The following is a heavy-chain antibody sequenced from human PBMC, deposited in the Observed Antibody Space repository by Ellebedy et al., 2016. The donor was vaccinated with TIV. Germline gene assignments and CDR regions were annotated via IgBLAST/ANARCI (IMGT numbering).Heavy chain of an antibody. CDR1: GFTFSDYY. J-gene: IGHJ4*02. Sequence: GGSLRLSXAASGFTFSDYYMSWIRQAPGKGLEWVSYISSSSSYTNYADSVKGRFTVSRDNGQNTLYLELNSLRVEDTAVYYCARGPATGLYYLDNWGQGTRVTVSS. CDR2: ISSSSSYT. V-gene: IGHV3-11*06. CDR3: ARGPATGLYYLDN.